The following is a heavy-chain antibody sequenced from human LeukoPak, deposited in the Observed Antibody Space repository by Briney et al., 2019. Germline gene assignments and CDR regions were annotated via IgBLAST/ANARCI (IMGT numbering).Heavy chain of an antibody. D-gene: IGHD3-3*01. V-gene: IGHV3-74*01. Sequence: PGGSPRLSCAASGFTFSIYWMHWVRQAPGKGLVWVSRINSDGGSTSYADSVKGRFTISRDNAKNTLYLQMNSLRAEDTAVYYCARDEDWSGYYGAFDIWGQGTMVTVSS. J-gene: IGHJ3*02. CDR1: GFTFSIYW. CDR2: INSDGGST. CDR3: ARDEDWSGYYGAFDI.